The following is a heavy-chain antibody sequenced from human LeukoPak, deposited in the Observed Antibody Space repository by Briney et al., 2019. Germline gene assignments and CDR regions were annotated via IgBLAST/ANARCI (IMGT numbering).Heavy chain of an antibody. Sequence: GGSLRLSCAASGFTFSSYSMNWVRQAPGKGLEWVSYISSSSSSTIYYADSVKGRFTISRDNAKNSLYLQMNSLRAEDTAVYYCASSGYSTSGDLRGEYYMDVWGKGTTVTVSS. CDR3: ASSGYSTSGDLRGEYYMDV. J-gene: IGHJ6*03. CDR2: ISSSSSSTI. D-gene: IGHD5-12*01. V-gene: IGHV3-48*04. CDR1: GFTFSSYS.